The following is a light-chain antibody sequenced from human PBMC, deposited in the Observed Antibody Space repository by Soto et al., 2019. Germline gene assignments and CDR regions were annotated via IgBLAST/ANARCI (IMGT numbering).Light chain of an antibody. CDR2: GAS. Sequence: EIVLTQSPGTLSLSPGERATLSCRASQSVSSNYLAWYQKKPGQAPRLLIHGASSRATGIPDRFSGSGSGTDFTLTISRLEPDDFAVYYCQQYGSSPTFGGGAKVEIK. CDR3: QQYGSSPT. V-gene: IGKV3-20*01. J-gene: IGKJ4*01. CDR1: QSVSSNY.